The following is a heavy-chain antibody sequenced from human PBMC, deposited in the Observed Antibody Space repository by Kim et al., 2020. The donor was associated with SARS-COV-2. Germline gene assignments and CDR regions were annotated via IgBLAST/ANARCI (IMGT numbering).Heavy chain of an antibody. D-gene: IGHD4-17*01. J-gene: IGHJ4*02. V-gene: IGHV3-23*01. CDR3: AKTSAVTTPRGGY. Sequence: YADSVKGRFTISRDNSKNTVFLQMNSLRAEDTAIYYCAKTSAVTTPRGGYWGQGTLVTVSS.